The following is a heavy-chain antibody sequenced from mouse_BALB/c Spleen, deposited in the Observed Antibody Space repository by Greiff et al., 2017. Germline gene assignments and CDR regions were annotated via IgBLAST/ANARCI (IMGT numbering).Heavy chain of an antibody. J-gene: IGHJ2*01. CDR1: GFTFTDYY. Sequence: EVKLMESGGGLVQPGGSLRLSCATSGFTFTDYYMSWVRQPPGKALEWLGFIRNKANGYTTEYSASVKGRFTISRDNSQSILYLQMNTRRAEDSATYYCARSRYDGYFDYWGQGTTLTVSS. CDR3: ARSRYDGYFDY. V-gene: IGHV7-3*02. CDR2: IRNKANGYTT. D-gene: IGHD2-14*01.